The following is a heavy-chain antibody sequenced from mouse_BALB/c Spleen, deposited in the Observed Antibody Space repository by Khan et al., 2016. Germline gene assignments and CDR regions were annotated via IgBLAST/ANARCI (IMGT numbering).Heavy chain of an antibody. D-gene: IGHD1-1*01. CDR2: ISYSGST. J-gene: IGHJ4*01. CDR1: GYSITSDYA. CDR3: AREGVTTVYAMDY. V-gene: IGHV3-2*02. Sequence: VQLKESGPGLVKPSQSLSLTCTVTGYSITSDYAWNWIRQFPGNKLEWMGYISYSGSTSYTPSLKSRISITRDTSKNQFFLQLNSVTTEDTATYYCAREGVTTVYAMDYWGQGTSVTVSS.